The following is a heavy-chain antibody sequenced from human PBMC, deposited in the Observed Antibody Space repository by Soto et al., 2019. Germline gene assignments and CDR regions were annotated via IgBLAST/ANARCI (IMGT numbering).Heavy chain of an antibody. D-gene: IGHD6-13*01. CDR3: ARAKGIAAAGPNQDLYYSYGMDV. CDR2: INPNSGGT. Sequence: GASVKVSCKASGYTFTGYYMHWVRQAPGQGLEWMGWINPNSGGTNYAQKFQGWVTMTRDTSISTAYMELSRLRSDDTAVYYCARAKGIAAAGPNQDLYYSYGMDVWGQGTTVTVSS. J-gene: IGHJ6*02. CDR1: GYTFTGYY. V-gene: IGHV1-2*04.